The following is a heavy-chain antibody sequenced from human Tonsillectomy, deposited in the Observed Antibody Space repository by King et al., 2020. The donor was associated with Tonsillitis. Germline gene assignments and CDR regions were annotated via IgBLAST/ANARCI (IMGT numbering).Heavy chain of an antibody. V-gene: IGHV3-30*18. CDR1: RFTFSSYG. CDR2: ISSDGSKK. J-gene: IGHJ4*02. D-gene: IGHD6-19*01. CDR3: AKARQWLVHFDY. Sequence: VQLVESGGGVVQPGRSLRLSCAASRFTFSSYGIHWVRQAPGKGLEWVAVISSDGSKKYYADSVRGRFTISRDNSKNTLYLQMNSLRADDTAVYYCAKARQWLVHFDYWGQGTLVTVSS.